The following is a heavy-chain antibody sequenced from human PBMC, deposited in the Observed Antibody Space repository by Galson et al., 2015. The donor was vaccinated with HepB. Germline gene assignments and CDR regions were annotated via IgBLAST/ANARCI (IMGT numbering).Heavy chain of an antibody. CDR1: GFTFSSYG. CDR2: ISYDGSNK. Sequence: SLRLSCAASGFTFSSYGMHWVRQAPGKGLEWVAVISYDGSNKYYADSVKGRFTISRDNSKNTLYLQMNSLRAGDTAVYYCAKDLDSNSDYWGQGTLVTVSS. D-gene: IGHD4-11*01. J-gene: IGHJ4*02. V-gene: IGHV3-30*18. CDR3: AKDLDSNSDY.